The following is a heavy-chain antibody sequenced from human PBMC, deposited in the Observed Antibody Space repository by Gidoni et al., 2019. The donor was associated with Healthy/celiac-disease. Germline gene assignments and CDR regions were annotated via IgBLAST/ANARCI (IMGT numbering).Heavy chain of an antibody. D-gene: IGHD5-12*01. CDR3: ASSGYDRDSGY. CDR1: GFTFSSYA. CDR2: ISYDGSNK. Sequence: QVQLVESGGGVVQPGRSLRLSCAASGFTFSSYAMHWVRQAPGKGLEWVEVISYDGSNKYYADSVKGRFTISRDNSKNTLYLQMNSLRAEDTAVYYCASSGYDRDSGYWGQGTLVTVSS. V-gene: IGHV3-30*01. J-gene: IGHJ4*02.